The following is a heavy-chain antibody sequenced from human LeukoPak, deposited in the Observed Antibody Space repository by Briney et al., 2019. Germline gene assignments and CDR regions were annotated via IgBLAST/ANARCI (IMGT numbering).Heavy chain of an antibody. CDR1: GYTFTGYY. CDR3: ARGGYYYDSSPTSPSDY. V-gene: IGHV1-2*04. J-gene: IGHJ4*02. CDR2: INPNSGGT. Sequence: GASVKVSCKASGYTFTGYYMHWVRQAPGQGLEWMGWINPNSGGTNYAQKFQGWVTMTRDTSISTAYMELSRLRSDDTAVYYCARGGYYYDSSPTSPSDYWGQGTLVTVSS. D-gene: IGHD3-22*01.